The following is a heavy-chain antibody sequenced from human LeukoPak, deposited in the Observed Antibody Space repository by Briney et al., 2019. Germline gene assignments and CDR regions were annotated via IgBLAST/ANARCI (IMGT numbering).Heavy chain of an antibody. V-gene: IGHV3-23*01. D-gene: IGHD4-17*01. CDR2: ISGSGGST. Sequence: PGGSLRLSCAASGFTFSSYSMNWVRQAPGKGLEWVSAISGSGGSTYYADSVKGRFTISRDNSKNTLYLQMNSLRAEDTAVYYCAKRYGDYEAPYYFDYWGQGTLVTVSS. CDR3: AKRYGDYEAPYYFDY. J-gene: IGHJ4*02. CDR1: GFTFSSYS.